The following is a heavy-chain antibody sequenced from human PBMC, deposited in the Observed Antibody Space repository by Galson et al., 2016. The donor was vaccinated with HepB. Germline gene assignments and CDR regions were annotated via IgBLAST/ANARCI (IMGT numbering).Heavy chain of an antibody. CDR3: ARDKYGMDV. CDR1: GITFRSYG. CDR2: IWYDEDNK. J-gene: IGHJ6*02. Sequence: SLRLSCAASGITFRSYGMHWVRQAPGKGLEWVAVIWYDEDNKYYADSVKGRFTISRDNSKNTLYLQMNSLRVEDTAVYYCARDKYGMDVWGQGTTVTVSS. V-gene: IGHV3-33*01.